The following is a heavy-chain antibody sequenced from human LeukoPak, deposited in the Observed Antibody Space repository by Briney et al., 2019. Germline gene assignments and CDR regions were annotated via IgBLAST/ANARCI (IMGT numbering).Heavy chain of an antibody. V-gene: IGHV3-30*02. CDR1: GFTFSTYG. J-gene: IGHJ4*02. CDR3: AEDQKLQPFHY. Sequence: GGSLRLSCAASGFTFSTYGMHWVRQAPGKGLEWVAFIQFDGSDKFYADSVKGRFTISRDNSKNTLYLQMNSLRPEDTSVYYCAEDQKLQPFHYWGQGTLVTVSS. CDR2: IQFDGSDK. D-gene: IGHD1-1*01.